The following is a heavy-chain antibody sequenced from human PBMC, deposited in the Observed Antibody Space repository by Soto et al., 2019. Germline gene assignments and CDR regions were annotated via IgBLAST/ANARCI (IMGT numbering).Heavy chain of an antibody. J-gene: IGHJ3*01. D-gene: IGHD2-8*01. V-gene: IGHV3-23*01. CDR2: ISGGGDGT. CDR1: GFTFIKYA. Sequence: EVQLLESGGGLVQPGGSLRLACAASGFTFIKYARIWVRQAPGKGLEWGSTISGGGDGTYYADSVKGHFTISRDNSKNTLSLQMNRLRSEDTAIYYCAKNGLRSLKTCCSNSDCHSAFDLWGQGTVVNVSS. CDR3: AKNGLRSLKTCCSNSDCHSAFDL.